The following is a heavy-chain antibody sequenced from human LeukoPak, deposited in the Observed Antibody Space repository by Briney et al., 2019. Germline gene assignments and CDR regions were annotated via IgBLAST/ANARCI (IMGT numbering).Heavy chain of an antibody. CDR3: AREMPGIDY. Sequence: GGSLRLSCAASGFTFSSYGMHWVRQAPGKGLVWVSHINTDGSTTTYADSVKGRFTISRDNAKNTVYLQMNSLRVEDTAVYFCAREMPGIDYWGQGILVTVSS. J-gene: IGHJ4*02. V-gene: IGHV3-74*01. CDR1: GFTFSSYG. D-gene: IGHD2-2*01. CDR2: INTDGSTT.